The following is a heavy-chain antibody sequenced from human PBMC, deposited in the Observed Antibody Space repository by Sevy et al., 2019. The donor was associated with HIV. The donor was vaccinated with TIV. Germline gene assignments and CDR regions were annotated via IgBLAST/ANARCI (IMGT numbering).Heavy chain of an antibody. CDR3: AKGTLVVPAVIYYYYAMDV. D-gene: IGHD2-2*01. V-gene: IGHV3-23*01. CDR1: GFTFSSYG. CDR2: ISHSGGST. Sequence: GGSLRLSCAASGFTFSSYGMSWVRQAPGKGLKWVSSISHSGGSTYYADSVKGRFTISRDNSKNTLYLQMNSLRAEDTAVYCAKGTLVVPAVIYYYYAMDVWGQRTTVTVSS. J-gene: IGHJ6*02.